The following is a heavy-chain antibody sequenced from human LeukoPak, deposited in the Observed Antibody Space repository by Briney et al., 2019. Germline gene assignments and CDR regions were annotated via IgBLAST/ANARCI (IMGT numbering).Heavy chain of an antibody. J-gene: IGHJ4*02. D-gene: IGHD1-26*01. V-gene: IGHV3-23*01. CDR1: GFTFSSCG. Sequence: PGGSLRLSCAASGFTFSSCGMSWVRQAPGKGLEWVSGVSGSGSSTYHADSVKGRFTISRDNSKNTLYLQMNSLRAEDTAVFYCAKIAETSGSYGQGYDYWDQGTLVTVSS. CDR2: VSGSGSST. CDR3: AKIAETSGSYGQGYDY.